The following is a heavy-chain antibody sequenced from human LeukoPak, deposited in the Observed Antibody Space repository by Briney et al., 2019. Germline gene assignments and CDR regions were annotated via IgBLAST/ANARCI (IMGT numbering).Heavy chain of an antibody. Sequence: GGSLRLSCAASGFTFSSYAMHWVRQAPGKGLEWVANIKQDGSEKYYVDSVKGRFTISRDNAKNSLYLQMNSLRAEDTAVYYCARDTTTIGFDYWGQGTLVTVSS. CDR2: IKQDGSEK. D-gene: IGHD5-12*01. V-gene: IGHV3-7*01. J-gene: IGHJ4*02. CDR1: GFTFSSYA. CDR3: ARDTTTIGFDY.